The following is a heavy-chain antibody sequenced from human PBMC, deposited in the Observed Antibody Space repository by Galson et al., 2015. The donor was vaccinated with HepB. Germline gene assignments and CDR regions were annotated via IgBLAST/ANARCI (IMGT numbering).Heavy chain of an antibody. V-gene: IGHV3-74*01. CDR1: GFPFSTYW. J-gene: IGHJ6*01. CDR2: INTDGRGA. D-gene: IGHD2/OR15-2a*01. CDR3: ARDALHNSTGDYYGLDV. Sequence: SLRLSCAASGFPFSTYWMHWVRQAPGKGLVWVSHINTDGRGAHYADCVKGRFTIARDNAKTTLYLQMNSLRPEDTAVYYCARDALHNSTGDYYGLDVWGQGTTVTVSS.